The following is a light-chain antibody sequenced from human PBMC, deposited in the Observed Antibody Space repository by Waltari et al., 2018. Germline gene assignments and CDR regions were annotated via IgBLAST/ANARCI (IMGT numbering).Light chain of an antibody. CDR3: QQYDGLVVT. J-gene: IGKJ4*01. CDR1: QYITGGW. CDR2: AVS. V-gene: IGKV3-20*01. Sequence: EIVLTQSPGTLSLSPGERVILSCRASQYITGGWMTWYHQKPGQAPRLLIYAVSTRAPGVPDRVSGSGSGTDFTLTISRLEPEDSGVYYCQQYDGLVVTFGGGTKVEIK.